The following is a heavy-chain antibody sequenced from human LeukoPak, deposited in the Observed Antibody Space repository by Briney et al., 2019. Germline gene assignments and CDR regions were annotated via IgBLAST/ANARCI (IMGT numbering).Heavy chain of an antibody. J-gene: IGHJ4*02. CDR2: IYYSGST. CDR3: ARNVGTAAAGSDY. CDR1: GGSISSGDYY. Sequence: SETLSLTCTVSGGSISSGDYYWSWIRQPPGKGLEWIGYIYYSGSTYYNPSLKSRVTISVDKSKNQFSLKLTAVTAADTAVYYCARNVGTAAAGSDYWGQGTLVTVSS. D-gene: IGHD6-13*01. V-gene: IGHV4-30-4*08.